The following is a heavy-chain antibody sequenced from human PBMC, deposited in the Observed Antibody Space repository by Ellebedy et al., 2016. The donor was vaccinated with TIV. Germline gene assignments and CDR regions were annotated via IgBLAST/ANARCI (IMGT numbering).Heavy chain of an antibody. J-gene: IGHJ6*02. D-gene: IGHD6-6*01. CDR1: GFTFRDNY. V-gene: IGHV3-53*01. Sequence: GESLKISCVASGFTFRDNYMSWVRQVPGKGLEWVSVIHNGGTTYYGDSVMGRFTISRDDSKNTVYLQMNSLRAEDTAVYYCAKDNVQGGMDVWGQGTTVTVSS. CDR3: AKDNVQGGMDV. CDR2: IHNGGTT.